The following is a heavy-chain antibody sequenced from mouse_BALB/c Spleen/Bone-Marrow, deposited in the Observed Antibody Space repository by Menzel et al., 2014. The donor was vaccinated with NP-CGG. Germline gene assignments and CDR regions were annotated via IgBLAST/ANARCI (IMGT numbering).Heavy chain of an antibody. CDR1: GYSFTGYN. V-gene: IGHV1-39*01. CDR3: AISIEYRPLVY. Sequence: VQLQQSGPELEKPGASVKISCKASGYSFTGYNMNWVKQNNGKSLEWIGNIDPYYGGISYNQKFKGKATLTVDKSSNTAYMQLKSLTSGDSAIYYCAISIEYRPLVYWGQGTLVTVSA. D-gene: IGHD2-14*01. CDR2: IDPYYGGI. J-gene: IGHJ3*01.